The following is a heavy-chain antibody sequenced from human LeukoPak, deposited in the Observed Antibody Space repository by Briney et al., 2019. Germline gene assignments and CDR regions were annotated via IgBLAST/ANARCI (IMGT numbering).Heavy chain of an antibody. Sequence: SETLSLTCTVSGASISTSSYYWGWIRQPPGKGLEWIGTIYYSGTTYYNPSLKSRVTISLDTSKNQFSLKLSSVTAADPAVYYCARDRLAVAGNYYYYGLDVWGQGTTVTVSS. CDR2: IYYSGTT. J-gene: IGHJ6*02. V-gene: IGHV4-39*07. D-gene: IGHD6-19*01. CDR3: ARDRLAVAGNYYYYGLDV. CDR1: GASISTSSYY.